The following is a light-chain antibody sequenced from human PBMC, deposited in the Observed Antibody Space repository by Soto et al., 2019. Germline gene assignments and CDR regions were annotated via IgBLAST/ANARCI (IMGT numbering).Light chain of an antibody. CDR3: MHAPRST. J-gene: IGKJ4*01. V-gene: IGKV2-28*01. Sequence: DIALTQSPLSLPVTPGEPASISCRSSPSPLHSNGYNYLDWYLQKPGQSPQLLIYLGSNRASGVPDRFSGSGSGTDFTLKISRVEAEDVGVYYCMHAPRSTFGGGTKVDIK. CDR2: LGS. CDR1: PSPLHSNGYNY.